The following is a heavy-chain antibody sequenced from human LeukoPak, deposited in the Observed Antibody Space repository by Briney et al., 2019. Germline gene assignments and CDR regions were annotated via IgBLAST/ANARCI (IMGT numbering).Heavy chain of an antibody. CDR1: GGSFSGYY. CDR3: ARSGYSSSPPNYFDY. Sequence: PSETLSLTCAVYGGSFSGYYWSWIRQPPGKGLEWIGEINHSGSTNYNPSLKSRVTISVDTSKNQFSLKLSSVTAADTAVYYCARSGYSSSPPNYFDYWGQGTLVTVSS. CDR2: INHSGST. V-gene: IGHV4-34*01. D-gene: IGHD6-6*01. J-gene: IGHJ4*02.